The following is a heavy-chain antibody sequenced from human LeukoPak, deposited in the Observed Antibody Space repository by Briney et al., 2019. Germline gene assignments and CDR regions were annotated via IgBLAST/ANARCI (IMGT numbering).Heavy chain of an antibody. J-gene: IGHJ4*02. D-gene: IGHD3-10*01. Sequence: ASVKVSCKASGYTFTSYYMHWVRQAPGQGLEWMGIINPSGGSTSYAQKLQGRVTMTRDTSTSTVYMELSSLRSEDTAVCYCARAPYGSGSYGYFDYWGQGTLVTVSS. CDR2: INPSGGST. V-gene: IGHV1-46*04. CDR3: ARAPYGSGSYGYFDY. CDR1: GYTFTSYY.